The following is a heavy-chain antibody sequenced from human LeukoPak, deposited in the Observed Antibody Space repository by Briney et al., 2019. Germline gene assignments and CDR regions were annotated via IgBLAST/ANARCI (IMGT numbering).Heavy chain of an antibody. CDR1: GFTFSNYG. D-gene: IGHD5-18*01. CDR2: ISGSGGSI. V-gene: IGHV3-23*01. CDR3: AKGDTGIIRRYYFGY. J-gene: IGHJ4*02. Sequence: GGSLRLSCAASGFTFSNYGMSWVRQAPGKGLEWVSTISGSGGSIYYADSVKGRFTISRDNSKNTLYLQMSSLRAEDTAVYYCAKGDTGIIRRYYFGYWGQGTLVTVSS.